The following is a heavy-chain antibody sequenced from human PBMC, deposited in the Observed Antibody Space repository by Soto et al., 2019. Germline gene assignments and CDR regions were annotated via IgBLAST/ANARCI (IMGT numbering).Heavy chain of an antibody. CDR3: ARGMTTVTTLDD. CDR1: GGSISSYY. D-gene: IGHD4-4*01. CDR2: IYHSGST. J-gene: IGHJ4*02. Sequence: SETLSLTCTVSGGSISSYYWSWIRQPPGKGLEWIGYIYHSGSTYYNPSLKSRVTISVDRSKNQFSLKLSSVTAADTAVYYCARGMTTVTTLDDWGQGTLVTVSS. V-gene: IGHV4-59*12.